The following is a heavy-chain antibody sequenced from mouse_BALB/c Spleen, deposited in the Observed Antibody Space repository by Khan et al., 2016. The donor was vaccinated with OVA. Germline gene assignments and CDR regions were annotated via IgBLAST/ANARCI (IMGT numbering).Heavy chain of an antibody. CDR3: TRDRIDY. Sequence: QVQLQQSGAELAKPGASVKMSCKASGYTFTTYWMHWVQQRPGQGLEWIGYINPTSGYTDYNEKFKDRATLSADTYSSTAYMQLSSLTSEDAAVYYCTRDRIDYWGQGTTLTVSS. J-gene: IGHJ2*01. CDR1: GYTFTTYW. CDR2: INPTSGYT. V-gene: IGHV1-7*01.